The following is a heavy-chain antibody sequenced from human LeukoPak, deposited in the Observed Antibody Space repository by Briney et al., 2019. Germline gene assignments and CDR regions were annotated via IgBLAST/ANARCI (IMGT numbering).Heavy chain of an antibody. J-gene: IGHJ3*02. CDR2: IWYDGSNK. CDR3: ARGGYCSSSICYSLNAFDI. CDR1: GFTFSNYG. D-gene: IGHD2-2*01. V-gene: IGHV3-33*01. Sequence: PGGSLRLSCAASGFTFSNYGIHWVRQAPGKGLEWVAVIWYDGSNKYYADSVKGRFTISRDNAKNSLYLQMNSLRAEDTAVYYCARGGYCSSSICYSLNAFDIWGQGTMFTVSS.